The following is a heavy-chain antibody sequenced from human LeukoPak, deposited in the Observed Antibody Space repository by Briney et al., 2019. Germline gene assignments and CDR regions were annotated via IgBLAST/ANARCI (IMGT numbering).Heavy chain of an antibody. J-gene: IGHJ4*02. D-gene: IGHD5-12*01. V-gene: IGHV6-1*01. Sequence: SQSLSLTCTISGDSVSTNSAAWNWIRQSPWRGLEWLGRTYYRSKWYNAYAVSVKSRITINPDTSKNQLSLHLNSVTPGDTAVYYCVREYSSSFDYWGQGTLVTVSS. CDR2: TYYRSKWYN. CDR1: GDSVSTNSAA. CDR3: VREYSSSFDY.